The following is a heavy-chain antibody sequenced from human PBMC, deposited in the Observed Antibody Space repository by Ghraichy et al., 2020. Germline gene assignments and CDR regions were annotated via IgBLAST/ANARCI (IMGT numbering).Heavy chain of an antibody. V-gene: IGHV3-74*01. CDR3: ARGGVESKLGYYYYYYGMDV. D-gene: IGHD6-6*01. Sequence: GGSLRLSCAASGFTFSSYWMHWVRQAPGKGLVWVSRINSDGSSTSYADSVKGRFTISRDNAKNTLYLQMNSLRAEDTAVYYCARGGVESKLGYYYYYYGMDVWGQGTTVTVSS. J-gene: IGHJ6*02. CDR2: INSDGSST. CDR1: GFTFSSYW.